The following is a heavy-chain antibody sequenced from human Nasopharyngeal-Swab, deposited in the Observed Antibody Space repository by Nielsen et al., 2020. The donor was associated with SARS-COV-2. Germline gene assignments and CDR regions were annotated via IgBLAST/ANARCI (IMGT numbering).Heavy chain of an antibody. CDR3: ARICPPYSNYAVDP. Sequence: WIRQPPGKGLEWIGSIYYSGSTYYNPSLKSRVTISVDTSKNQFSLKLSSVTAADTAVYYCARICPPYSNYAVDPWGQGTLVTVSS. D-gene: IGHD4-11*01. CDR2: IYYSGST. J-gene: IGHJ5*02. V-gene: IGHV4-39*07.